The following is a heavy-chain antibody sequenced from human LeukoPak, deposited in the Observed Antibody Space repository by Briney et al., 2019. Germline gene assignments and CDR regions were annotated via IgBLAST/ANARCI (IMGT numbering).Heavy chain of an antibody. CDR3: TTFDY. D-gene: IGHD1-1*01. CDR1: GYTFTSYY. Sequence: ASVKVSCKASGYTFTSYYIHWVRQAPGQGLEWMGIINPSGGSTTYAQKFQGRVTVTRDMSTSTLYMELSSLRSEDTAVFYCTTFDYWGQGTLVTVSS. CDR2: INPSGGST. V-gene: IGHV1-46*01. J-gene: IGHJ4*02.